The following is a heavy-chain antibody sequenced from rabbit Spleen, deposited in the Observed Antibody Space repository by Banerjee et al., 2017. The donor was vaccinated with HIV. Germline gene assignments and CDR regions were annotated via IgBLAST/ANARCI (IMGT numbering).Heavy chain of an antibody. CDR2: IYNGDGST. J-gene: IGHJ4*01. D-gene: IGHD2-1*01. Sequence: EESGGDLVKPGASLTLTCTASGFSFSSSYYMCWVRQAPGKGLECIACIYNGDGSTYYATWAKGRFTISKTSSTTVTLQMTSLTAADTATYFCARGSATMTMMITGFFFNLWGPGTLVTVS. CDR3: ARGSATMTMMITGFFFNL. CDR1: GFSFSSSYY. V-gene: IGHV1S40*01.